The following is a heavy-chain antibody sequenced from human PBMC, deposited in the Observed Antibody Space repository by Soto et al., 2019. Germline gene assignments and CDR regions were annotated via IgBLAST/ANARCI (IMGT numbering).Heavy chain of an antibody. D-gene: IGHD1-1*01. Sequence: SVKVSCKASGGTFSSYAISWVRQAPGQGLEWMGGIIPIFGTANYAQKFQGRVTITADESTSTAYMELSSLRSEDTAVYYCASPSPSTTGLGAFDIWGQGTTVTVSS. CDR1: GGTFSSYA. CDR2: IIPIFGTA. V-gene: IGHV1-69*13. CDR3: ASPSPSTTGLGAFDI. J-gene: IGHJ3*02.